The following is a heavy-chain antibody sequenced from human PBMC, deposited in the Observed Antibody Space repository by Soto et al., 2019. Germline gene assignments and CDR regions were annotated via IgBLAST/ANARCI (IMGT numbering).Heavy chain of an antibody. D-gene: IGHD3-10*01. V-gene: IGHV3-15*01. CDR3: TTDPALLWFGELLSVTFN. CDR2: IKSKTDGGTT. Sequence: GGSLRLSCAGSGFTFNNAWMSWVRQAPGKGLEWIGRIKSKTDGGTTDYAAPVKGRFTISRDDSKNTLYLQMNSLKTEDTAVYYCTTDPALLWFGELLSVTFNWGQGTLVTVSS. CDR1: GFTFNNAW. J-gene: IGHJ4*02.